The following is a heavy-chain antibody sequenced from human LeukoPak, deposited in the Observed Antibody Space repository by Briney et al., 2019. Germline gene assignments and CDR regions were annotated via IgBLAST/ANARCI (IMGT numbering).Heavy chain of an antibody. J-gene: IGHJ4*02. V-gene: IGHV3-21*01. CDR1: GFTFSSYS. Sequence: GGSLRLSCAASGFTFSSYSLNWVRQSPGKALEWVSSISSTSNYIFYADSVKGRFTVSRDNAKNSLYLQMNSLRAEDSAVYYCARDLVLSGFDYWGQGTLVTVSS. CDR2: ISSTSNYI. CDR3: ARDLVLSGFDY. D-gene: IGHD2/OR15-2a*01.